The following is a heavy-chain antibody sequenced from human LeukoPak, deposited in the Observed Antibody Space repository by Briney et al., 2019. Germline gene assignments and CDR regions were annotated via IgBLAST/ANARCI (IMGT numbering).Heavy chain of an antibody. V-gene: IGHV4-4*07. D-gene: IGHD3-3*01. CDR3: ARDRNSIFGVVSIYWFDP. CDR2: IYTSGST. J-gene: IGHJ5*02. Sequence: SETLSVTCTVSGGSISSYYWSWIRQPAGKGLEWIGRIYTSGSTNYNPSLKSRVTMSVDTSENQFSLKLSSVTAADTAVYYCARDRNSIFGVVSIYWFDPWGQGTLVTVSS. CDR1: GGSISSYY.